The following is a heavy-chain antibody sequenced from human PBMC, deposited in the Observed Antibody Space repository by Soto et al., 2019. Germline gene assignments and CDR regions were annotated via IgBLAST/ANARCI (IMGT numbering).Heavy chain of an antibody. J-gene: IGHJ4*02. Sequence: QVQLQQWGAGLLKPSETLSLTCAVYGGAFSDYYWSWIRQPPGKGLEWIGEIDRYGSTNYDPSLKRRVTISIETSKNQCSLQLTSVTAADTAICYCAGGSPSAWEPPFYGGQGTLVTVSS. CDR2: IDRYGST. V-gene: IGHV4-34*01. D-gene: IGHD1-26*01. CDR3: AGGSPSAWEPPFY. CDR1: GGAFSDYY.